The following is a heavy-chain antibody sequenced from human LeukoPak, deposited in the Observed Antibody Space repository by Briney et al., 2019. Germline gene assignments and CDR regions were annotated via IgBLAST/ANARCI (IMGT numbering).Heavy chain of an antibody. J-gene: IGHJ4*02. CDR3: ARDYRSSSGWTVDY. Sequence: GWSLPLSCAASGFTFSSYSMNWLRQAPAKGLEGVSYISTSSSNIYYADSVKGRFTISRDNANNSLYLQMNSLRDEDTAVYYCARDYRSSSGWTVDYWGQGTLVTVSS. V-gene: IGHV3-48*02. CDR1: GFTFSSYS. D-gene: IGHD6-19*01. CDR2: ISTSSSNI.